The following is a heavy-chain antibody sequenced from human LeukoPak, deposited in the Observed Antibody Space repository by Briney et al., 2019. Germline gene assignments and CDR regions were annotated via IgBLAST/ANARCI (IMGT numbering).Heavy chain of an antibody. J-gene: IGHJ4*02. CDR3: ARHYDGVSFDY. Sequence: SETLSLTCTVSGGSISSGSYYWSWIRQPAGKGLEWIGRIYTSGSTNYNPSLKSRVTISVDTSKNQFSLKLSSVTAADTAVYYCARHYDGVSFDYWGQGTLVTVSS. V-gene: IGHV4-61*02. CDR1: GGSISSGSYY. CDR2: IYTSGST. D-gene: IGHD3-16*01.